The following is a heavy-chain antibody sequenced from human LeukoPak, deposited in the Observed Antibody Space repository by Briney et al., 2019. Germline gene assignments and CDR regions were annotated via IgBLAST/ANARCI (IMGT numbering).Heavy chain of an antibody. V-gene: IGHV3-64D*06. CDR2: ISSNGGST. Sequence: GGSLRLSCSASGFTFSSYAMHWVRQAPGKGLEYVSAISSNGGSTYYADSVKGRFTISRDNSKNTLYLQMSSLRAEDTAVYYCLKDGSRSGSYSGILDYWGQGTLVTVSS. D-gene: IGHD1-26*01. CDR3: LKDGSRSGSYSGILDY. J-gene: IGHJ4*02. CDR1: GFTFSSYA.